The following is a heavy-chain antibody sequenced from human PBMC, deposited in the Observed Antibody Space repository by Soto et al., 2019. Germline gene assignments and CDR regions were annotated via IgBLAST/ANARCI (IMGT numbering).Heavy chain of an antibody. D-gene: IGHD3-10*01. Sequence: QITLKESGPTLVKPTQTLTLTCTFSGFPLSTIGVGLGGILHPQEKALEWLALIYWDDDKRYSPSLKSRLTITKDTSKNQVVLTMTNMDPVDTATYYCAHTGSGSYPGYWGQGTLVTVSS. CDR3: AHTGSGSYPGY. CDR2: IYWDDDK. CDR1: GFPLSTIGVG. J-gene: IGHJ4*02. V-gene: IGHV2-5*02.